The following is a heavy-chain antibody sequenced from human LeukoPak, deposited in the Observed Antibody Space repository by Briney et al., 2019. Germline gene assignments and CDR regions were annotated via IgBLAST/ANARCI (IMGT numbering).Heavy chain of an antibody. CDR2: ISDSGST. V-gene: IGHV4-59*12. CDR1: GGSMNNYY. Sequence: SETLSLTCTVSGGSMNNYYWSWIRQAPGKGLEWIGYISDSGSTDYNPSLRSRVTISVDTSKNQFSLKLSSVTAADTAVYYCARGPGTGPWGQGTLVTVSS. D-gene: IGHD1-7*01. J-gene: IGHJ5*02. CDR3: ARGPGTGP.